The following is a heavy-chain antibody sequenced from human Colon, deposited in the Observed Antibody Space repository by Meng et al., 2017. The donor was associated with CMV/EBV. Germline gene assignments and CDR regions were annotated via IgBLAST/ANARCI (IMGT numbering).Heavy chain of an antibody. CDR1: GFTFSDYW. V-gene: IGHV3-7*01. CDR3: ASGSYYFDY. Sequence: GGSLRLSCAASGFTFSDYWKSWVRQAPGKGLEWVANIKPDESEKYFVDSVKGRFIISRDNAKNSLYLQMNSLRAEDTAVYYCASGSYYFDYWGQGTLVTVSS. CDR2: IKPDESEK. D-gene: IGHD1-26*01. J-gene: IGHJ4*02.